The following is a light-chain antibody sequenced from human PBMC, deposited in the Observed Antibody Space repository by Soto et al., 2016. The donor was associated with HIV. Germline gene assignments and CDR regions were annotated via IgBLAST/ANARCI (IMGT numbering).Light chain of an antibody. Sequence: DIQMTQSPSSLSASVGDRVTITCRASQSISSYLHWYQQKPGRAPKLLIYDASSLQSGVPSRFSGRGSGTDFTLTISDLQHEDLATYYCQQSSRTPRTFGQGTEVEI. CDR1: QSISSY. V-gene: IGKV1-39*01. J-gene: IGKJ1*01. CDR3: QQSSRTPRT. CDR2: DAS.